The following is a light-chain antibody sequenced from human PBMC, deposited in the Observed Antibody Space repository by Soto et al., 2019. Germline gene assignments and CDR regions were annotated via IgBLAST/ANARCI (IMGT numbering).Light chain of an antibody. V-gene: IGKV3-20*01. Sequence: EIVLTQSSGTLSLSPGERATLSCRASQSVSSSYLAWYQQKPGQAPRLLIYGASSRATGIPDRFSGSGSGTDFTLTISRLEPEDFAVYYCQQYGSSPPWTFGQGPKVEIK. CDR3: QQYGSSPPWT. CDR2: GAS. J-gene: IGKJ1*01. CDR1: QSVSSSY.